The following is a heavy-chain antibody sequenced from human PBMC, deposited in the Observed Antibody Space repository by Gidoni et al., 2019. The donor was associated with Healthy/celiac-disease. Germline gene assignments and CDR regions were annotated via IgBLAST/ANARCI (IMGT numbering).Heavy chain of an antibody. Sequence: QITLKESGPTLVKPTQTLTLTCTFSGFSLSTSGVGVGWSRQPPGKALEWLALIYWDDDKRYSPSLKSRLTITKDTSKNQVVLTMTNMDPVDTATYYCAHGNFMVRGFQVWPRAHSPYFDYWGQGTLVTVSS. V-gene: IGHV2-5*02. D-gene: IGHD3-10*01. J-gene: IGHJ4*02. CDR3: AHGNFMVRGFQVWPRAHSPYFDY. CDR2: IYWDDDK. CDR1: GFSLSTSGVG.